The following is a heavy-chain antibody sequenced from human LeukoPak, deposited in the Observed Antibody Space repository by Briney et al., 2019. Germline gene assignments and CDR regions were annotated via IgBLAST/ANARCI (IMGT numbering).Heavy chain of an antibody. V-gene: IGHV4-34*01. CDR2: INHSGST. J-gene: IGHJ5*02. D-gene: IGHD3-22*01. CDR1: GGSFSGYY. Sequence: SETLSLTCAVYGGSFSGYYWSWIRQPPGKGLEWIGEINHSGSTNYNPSLKSRVTISVDTSKNQFSLKLSSVTAADTAVYYCTRDRYYYDSSGTRWFDPWGQGTLVTVSS. CDR3: TRDRYYYDSSGTRWFDP.